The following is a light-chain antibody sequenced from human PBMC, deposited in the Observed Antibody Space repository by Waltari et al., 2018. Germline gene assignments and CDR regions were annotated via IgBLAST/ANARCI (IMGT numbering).Light chain of an antibody. CDR3: SSQSTKNGVI. V-gene: IGLV2-14*03. Sequence: QSALTQPASVSGSPGQSITISCTGSSSDVGGDDAASWYEDHPGQAPKVIIYDVNKRPSGVSDRFSGFKSGNTASLTISGLQAEDEATFYCSSQSTKNGVIFGGGTKVTVL. CDR1: SSDVGGDDA. CDR2: DVN. J-gene: IGLJ2*01.